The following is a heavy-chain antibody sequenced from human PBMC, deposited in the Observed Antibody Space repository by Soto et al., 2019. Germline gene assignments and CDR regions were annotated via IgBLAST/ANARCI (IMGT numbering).Heavy chain of an antibody. CDR2: FWYDAGGQ. Sequence: QVQLVESGGGVVQPGGSLRLSCATSGFTFTSYTMHWVRQAPGKGLEWVATFWYDAGGQKYADSVKGLFTISRNPSRSTLYLHMDSLRAEDTALYYGAFGSWNQYYFDYWGQEILVTVSS. CDR3: AFGSWNQYYFDY. J-gene: IGHJ4*02. V-gene: IGHV3-33*08. CDR1: GFTFTSYT. D-gene: IGHD6-13*01.